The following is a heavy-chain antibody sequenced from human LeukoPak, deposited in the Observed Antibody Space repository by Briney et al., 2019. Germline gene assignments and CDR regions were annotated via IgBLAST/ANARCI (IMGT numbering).Heavy chain of an antibody. Sequence: SETLSLTCAVYGGSFSGYYWSWIRQPPGKGLEWIGEINHSGSTNYNPSLKSRVTISVDTSKNQFSLKLSSVTAADTAMYYCARGRRDIVVVPAAIRNNRYDYWGQGTLVTVSS. CDR2: INHSGST. CDR3: ARGRRDIVVVPAAIRNNRYDY. V-gene: IGHV4-34*01. J-gene: IGHJ4*02. D-gene: IGHD2-2*02. CDR1: GGSFSGYY.